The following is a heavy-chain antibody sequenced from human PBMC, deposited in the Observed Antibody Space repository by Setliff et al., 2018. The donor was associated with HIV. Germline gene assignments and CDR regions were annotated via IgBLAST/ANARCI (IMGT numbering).Heavy chain of an antibody. CDR3: ARVRYCGSGYDSLPFDY. CDR1: GFTFSSYA. D-gene: IGHD5-12*01. Sequence: GGSLRLSCAASGFTFSSYAMHWVRQAPGKGLEWVAVVSYGGTNTYYADSVKGRFTISRDDSESTLFLQMNSLRVDDTAVYYCARVRYCGSGYDSLPFDYWGQGTLVTVSS. CDR2: VSYGGTNT. V-gene: IGHV3-30*04. J-gene: IGHJ4*02.